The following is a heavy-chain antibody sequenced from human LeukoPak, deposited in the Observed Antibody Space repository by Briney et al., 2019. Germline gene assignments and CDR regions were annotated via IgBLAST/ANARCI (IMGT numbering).Heavy chain of an antibody. J-gene: IGHJ4*02. D-gene: IGHD6-13*01. V-gene: IGHV3-21*01. CDR3: ATSQGSWPDYFDY. CDR1: GFTFSSYP. CDR2: ISTSNTYI. Sequence: GGSLRLSCAASGFTFSSYPLNWVRQAPGKGLEWVSSISTSNTYIYYADSLQGRFTISRDNAKNSLFLQMNSLRAEDTAVYYCATSQGSWPDYFDYWGQGTLVTVSS.